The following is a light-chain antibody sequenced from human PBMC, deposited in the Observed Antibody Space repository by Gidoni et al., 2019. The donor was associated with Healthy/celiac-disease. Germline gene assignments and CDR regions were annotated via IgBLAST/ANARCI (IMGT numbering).Light chain of an antibody. CDR3: QAWDSSTAV. Sequence: SYELTQPPSVSVSPGQTASITCSGDKLENKFACWYQQKPGQSPVLVIYQDTKRPSGIPERFSASNSGNTATLTITGTQAMDEADYYCQAWDSSTAVFGGGTTLTVL. CDR1: KLENKF. CDR2: QDT. V-gene: IGLV3-1*01. J-gene: IGLJ2*01.